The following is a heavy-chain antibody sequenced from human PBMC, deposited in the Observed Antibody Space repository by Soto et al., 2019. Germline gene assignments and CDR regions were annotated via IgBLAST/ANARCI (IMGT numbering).Heavy chain of an antibody. Sequence: SETLSLTCTVSGGSISSGGYYWSWIRQHPGKGLEWIGYIYYSGSTYYNPSLKSRVTISVDTSKNQFSLKLSSVTAADTAVYYCARGLEGGSSPPFDYWGQGTLVTVSS. CDR2: IYYSGST. CDR1: GGSISSGGYY. CDR3: ARGLEGGSSPPFDY. D-gene: IGHD2-15*01. J-gene: IGHJ4*02. V-gene: IGHV4-31*03.